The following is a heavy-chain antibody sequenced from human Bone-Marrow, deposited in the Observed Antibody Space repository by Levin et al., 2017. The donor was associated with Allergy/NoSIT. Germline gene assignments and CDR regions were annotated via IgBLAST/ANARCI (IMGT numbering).Heavy chain of an antibody. D-gene: IGHD2-15*01. V-gene: IGHV4-30-4*01. CDR1: GDSISSGDYY. CDR2: IFYSGST. J-gene: IGHJ3*02. Sequence: SETLSLTCSVSGDSISSGDYYWSWIRQPPGKGLEWIGDIFYSGSTFYNPSLKTRIAISVDTSKNQFSLKLSSVTAADTAVYYCARGFVLPWDAFDIWGQGTMVTVSS. CDR3: ARGFVLPWDAFDI.